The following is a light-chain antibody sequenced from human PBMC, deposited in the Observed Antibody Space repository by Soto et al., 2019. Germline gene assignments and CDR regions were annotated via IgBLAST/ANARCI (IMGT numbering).Light chain of an antibody. CDR3: QHRSTSLGT. J-gene: IGKJ3*01. V-gene: IGKV3-11*01. Sequence: EIVLTQSPATLSLSPGERATLSCRASQSVGSFLAWYHQKSGQSPRLLIYYASNRATGIPARFSGSGSGTDFTLTISSLEPEDFAVYYCQHRSTSLGTFGPGTKVDIK. CDR1: QSVGSF. CDR2: YAS.